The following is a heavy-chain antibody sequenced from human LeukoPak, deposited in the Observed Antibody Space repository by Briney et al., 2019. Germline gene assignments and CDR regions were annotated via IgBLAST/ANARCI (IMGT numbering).Heavy chain of an antibody. CDR3: SRDLLHQPLLSEVDY. J-gene: IGHJ4*02. CDR2: ISDDGNRK. V-gene: IGHV3-30*04. Sequence: GGSLRLSCAASGFTFSTYAMHWVRQAPGKGLEWVAIISDDGNRKYYAGSVKGRFTISRDNSKNTLYLQMNSLRADDTAVYYCSRDLLHQPLLSEVDYWGQGTLVTVSS. CDR1: GFTFSTYA. D-gene: IGHD2/OR15-2a*01.